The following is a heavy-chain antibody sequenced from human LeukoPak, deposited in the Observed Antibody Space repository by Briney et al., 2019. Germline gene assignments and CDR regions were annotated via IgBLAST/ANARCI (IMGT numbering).Heavy chain of an antibody. J-gene: IGHJ4*02. CDR3: AREVVAAAGTVDY. CDR2: IYYSGST. D-gene: IGHD6-13*01. CDR1: VGSLSGFY. Sequence: SETLSLTCAVYVGSLSGFYWSWIRQPPGKGLEWIGYIYYSGSTNYNPSLKSRVTISVDTSKNQFSLKLTSVTAADTAVYYCAREVVAAAGTVDYWGQGTLVTVSS. V-gene: IGHV4-59*01.